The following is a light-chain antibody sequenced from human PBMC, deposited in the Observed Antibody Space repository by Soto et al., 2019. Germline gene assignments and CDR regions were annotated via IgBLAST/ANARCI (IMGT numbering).Light chain of an antibody. CDR3: QQYNNWPWT. Sequence: ERVMTQSLATLSVSPGERATLSCRASQSVSSNLAWYQQKPGQAPRLLIYGASTRATGIPARFSGSGSGTEFTLTINSLQSEDFAVYDCQQYNNWPWTFGQGTKV. V-gene: IGKV3-15*01. CDR2: GAS. CDR1: QSVSSN. J-gene: IGKJ1*01.